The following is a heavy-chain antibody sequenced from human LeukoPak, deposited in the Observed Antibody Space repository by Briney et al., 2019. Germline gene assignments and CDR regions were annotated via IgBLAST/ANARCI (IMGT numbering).Heavy chain of an antibody. CDR1: GFTFSNAW. Sequence: GGSLRLSCAASGFTFSNAWMSWVRQAPGKGLEWVGRIKSKTDGGTTDYAAPVKGRFTISRDDSKNTLYLQMNSLKTEDTAVYYCTTEKFTYYYDSIGYSRPDAFDIWGQGTMVTVSS. D-gene: IGHD3-22*01. V-gene: IGHV3-15*01. CDR3: TTEKFTYYYDSIGYSRPDAFDI. CDR2: IKSKTDGGTT. J-gene: IGHJ3*02.